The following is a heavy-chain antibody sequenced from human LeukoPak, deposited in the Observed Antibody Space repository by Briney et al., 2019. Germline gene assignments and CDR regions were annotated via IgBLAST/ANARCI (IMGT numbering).Heavy chain of an antibody. V-gene: IGHV1-2*06. CDR3: AREAVRGGTLDY. D-gene: IGHD3-10*01. CDR1: GYTFTGYY. J-gene: IGHJ4*02. Sequence: ASVKVSCKASGYTFTGYYMHWVRQAPGQGLEWMGRINPNSGGTNYAQKFQGRVTMTRDTSISTAYMELSRLRSDDTAVYYCAREAVRGGTLDYWGQGTLATVSS. CDR2: INPNSGGT.